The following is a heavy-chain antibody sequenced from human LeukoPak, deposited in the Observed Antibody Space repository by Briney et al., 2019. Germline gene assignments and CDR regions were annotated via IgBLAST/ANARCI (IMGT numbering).Heavy chain of an antibody. Sequence: GGSLRLSCAASGFTFGSYAMIWVRQAPGRGLVWVSSIGASGDSIYYTDSVKGRFTISRDNSKNTLYLQMSSLRVEDTAVYYCAKIPDVSDYWGQGTLVTVSS. V-gene: IGHV3-23*01. CDR2: IGASGDSI. CDR3: AKIPDVSDY. CDR1: GFTFGSYA. J-gene: IGHJ4*02. D-gene: IGHD5/OR15-5a*01.